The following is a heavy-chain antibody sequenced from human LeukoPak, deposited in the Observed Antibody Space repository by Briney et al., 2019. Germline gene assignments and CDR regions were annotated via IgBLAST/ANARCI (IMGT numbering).Heavy chain of an antibody. V-gene: IGHV1-46*01. J-gene: IGHJ4*02. Sequence: ASVKVSCKVSGYTFTIYYMHWVRQAPGQGLEWMGIINPSGGATTYAQQFRDRVTMTRDTSTSTVYMELSSLRSEDTAVYYCARGRTLFDYWGQGTLVTVS. CDR2: INPSGGAT. CDR1: GYTFTIYY. CDR3: ARGRTLFDY.